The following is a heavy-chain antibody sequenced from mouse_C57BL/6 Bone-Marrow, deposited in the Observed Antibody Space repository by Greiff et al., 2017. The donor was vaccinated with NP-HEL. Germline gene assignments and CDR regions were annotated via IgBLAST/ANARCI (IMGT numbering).Heavy chain of an antibody. Sequence: EVNVVESGGGLVQPGGSLKLSCAASGFTFSDYGMAWVRQAPRKGPEWVAFISNLAYSIYYADTVTGRFTISRENAKNTLYLEMSSLRSEDTAMYYCASLYYGSPFAYWGQGTLVTVSA. J-gene: IGHJ3*01. D-gene: IGHD1-1*01. CDR2: ISNLAYSI. CDR3: ASLYYGSPFAY. CDR1: GFTFSDYG. V-gene: IGHV5-15*01.